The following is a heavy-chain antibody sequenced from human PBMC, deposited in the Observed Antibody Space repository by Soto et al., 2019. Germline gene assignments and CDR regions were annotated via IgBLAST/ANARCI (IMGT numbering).Heavy chain of an antibody. CDR2: IYYSGST. D-gene: IGHD2-15*01. V-gene: IGHV4-39*01. J-gene: IGHJ4*02. Sequence: SETLSLTCTVSGGSISSSSYYWGWIRQPPGKGLEWIGSIYYSGSTYYNPSLKSRVAISVDTSKNQFSLKLSSVTAADTAVYYCVRQPLLHIVVVVAATGDYFDYWGQGTLVTVSS. CDR1: GGSISSSSYY. CDR3: VRQPLLHIVVVVAATGDYFDY.